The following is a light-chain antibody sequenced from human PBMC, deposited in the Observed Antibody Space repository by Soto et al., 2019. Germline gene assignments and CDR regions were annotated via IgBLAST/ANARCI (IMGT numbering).Light chain of an antibody. CDR3: QQYDSSPWT. CDR1: QSIGTW. V-gene: IGKV1-5*03. CDR2: KAS. J-gene: IGKJ1*01. Sequence: DIQMTQSPSTLSASVGDRVTITCRASQSIGTWLAWYQQQPGKAPKLLIYKASSLESGVPSRFSGSRSGTEFTLTISSLQPDDFATYYCQQYDSSPWTFGQGTKVEIK.